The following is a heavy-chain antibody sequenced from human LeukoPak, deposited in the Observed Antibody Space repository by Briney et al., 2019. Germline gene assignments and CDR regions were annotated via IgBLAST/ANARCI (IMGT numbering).Heavy chain of an antibody. V-gene: IGHV4-59*08. Sequence: SETLSLTCTVSGGSISSYYWSWIRQPPGKGLEWIGYIYYSGSTNYNPSLKSRVTISVDTSKNQFSLKLNSVTAADTAGYYCARHLATAGFPFDYWGQGTLVTVSS. CDR1: GGSISSYY. D-gene: IGHD6-13*01. CDR2: IYYSGST. CDR3: ARHLATAGFPFDY. J-gene: IGHJ4*02.